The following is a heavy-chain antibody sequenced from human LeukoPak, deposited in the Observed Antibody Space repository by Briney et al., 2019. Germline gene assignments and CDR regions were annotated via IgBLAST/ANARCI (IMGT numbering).Heavy chain of an antibody. D-gene: IGHD3-22*01. CDR1: GFTFTTFW. CDR2: INHDGSST. V-gene: IGHV3-74*01. CDR3: VRDWGYDSSGYWQKYLDT. Sequence: QPGGSLRLSCATSGFTFTTFWMHWVRQAPGKGLVWVSRINHDGSSTNYADSVKGRFTISRDNAKNTVYLQMNSLRAEDTAVYYCVRDWGYDSSGYWQKYLDTWGQGTLVTVSS. J-gene: IGHJ4*02.